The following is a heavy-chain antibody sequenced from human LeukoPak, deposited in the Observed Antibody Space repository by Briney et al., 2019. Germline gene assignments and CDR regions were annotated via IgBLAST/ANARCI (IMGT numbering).Heavy chain of an antibody. J-gene: IGHJ6*02. CDR2: INHSGST. Sequence: SETLSLTCAVYGGSFSGYYWSWIRQPPGKGLEWIGEINHSGSTNYNPSLKSRVTISVDTSKNQFSLKLRSVTAADMAVYYCARLRVGAPGAYGMDVWGQGTTVTVSS. CDR1: GGSFSGYY. CDR3: ARLRVGAPGAYGMDV. V-gene: IGHV4-34*01. D-gene: IGHD1-26*01.